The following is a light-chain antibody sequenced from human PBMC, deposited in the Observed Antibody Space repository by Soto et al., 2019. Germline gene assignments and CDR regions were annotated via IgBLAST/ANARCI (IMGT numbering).Light chain of an antibody. CDR2: KAS. Sequence: QITPSSSTPSASVGDRVTITFRASQSISSWLAWYQKKPGKAPKLLIYKASTLKSGVPSRFSGSGSGTEFTLTISSLQPDDFATYYCQQYDLDATFGQGTKVAIK. J-gene: IGKJ1*01. V-gene: IGKV1-5*03. CDR1: QSISSW. CDR3: QQYDLDAT.